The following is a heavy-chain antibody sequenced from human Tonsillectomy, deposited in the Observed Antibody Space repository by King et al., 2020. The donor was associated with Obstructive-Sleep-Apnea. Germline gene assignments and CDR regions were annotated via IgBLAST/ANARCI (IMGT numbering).Heavy chain of an antibody. Sequence: TLKESGPTLAKPTQTLTLTCTFSGFSLSTSGVGVGWIRQPPGKALEWLALTYWADDKRYSPSLKSRPPITKDTSQNQVVLTMTNMDPLDTATYYCAHGNYVGGNYFNYGGQGPLVTASS. J-gene: IGHJ4*02. CDR3: AHGNYVGGNYFNY. CDR1: GFSLSTSGVG. CDR2: TYWADDK. D-gene: IGHD1-7*01. V-gene: IGHV2-5*02.